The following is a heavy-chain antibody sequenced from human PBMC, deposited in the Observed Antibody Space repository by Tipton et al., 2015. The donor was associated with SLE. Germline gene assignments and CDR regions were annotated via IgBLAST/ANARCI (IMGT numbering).Heavy chain of an antibody. Sequence: GSLRLSCAASGFTFSSYWMSWVRQAPGKGLEWVANIKQDGSEKSYVDSVKGRFTISRDNAKNSLYLQMNSLRAEDTAVYYCAKTHPAHIVVVNHFDYWGQGTLVTVSS. CDR1: GFTFSSYW. J-gene: IGHJ4*02. CDR2: IKQDGSEK. V-gene: IGHV3-7*01. D-gene: IGHD2-21*01. CDR3: AKTHPAHIVVVNHFDY.